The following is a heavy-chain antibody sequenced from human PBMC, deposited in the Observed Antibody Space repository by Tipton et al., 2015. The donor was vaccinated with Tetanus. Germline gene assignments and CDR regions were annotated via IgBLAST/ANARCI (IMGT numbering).Heavy chain of an antibody. CDR1: GFTIDDYG. J-gene: IGHJ1*01. V-gene: IGHV3-9*01. CDR2: VTWNSGVI. Sequence: SLRLSCAASGFTIDDYGMHWVRQVPGKGLEWVSGVTWNSGVIDHADSVKGRLTISRDNAKNSLYLQMNSLRVEDTAVYYCAKDVNGILRYFQHWGQGTVVTVSS. CDR3: AKDVNGILRYFQH.